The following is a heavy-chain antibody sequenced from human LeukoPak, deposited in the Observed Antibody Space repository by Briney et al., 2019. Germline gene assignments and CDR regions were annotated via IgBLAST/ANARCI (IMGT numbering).Heavy chain of an antibody. V-gene: IGHV3-7*01. D-gene: IGHD6-13*01. CDR1: GFTSTTAW. J-gene: IGHJ3*01. CDR2: IRQDGSDK. Sequence: GGSLRLSCAISGFTSTTAWMTWVRQAPGKGLEWVADIRQDGSDKYYVDSVKGRFVISRDNAKKSVSLHMNNLRVEDTAVYYCVVYKYILSWSAFDFWGRGTMVTVSS. CDR3: VVYKYILSWSAFDF.